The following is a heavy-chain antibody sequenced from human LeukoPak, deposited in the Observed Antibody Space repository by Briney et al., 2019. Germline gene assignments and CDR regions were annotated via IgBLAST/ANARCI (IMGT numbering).Heavy chain of an antibody. Sequence: SVKVSCKASGGTFSSYAISWVRQAPGQGLEWMGGIIPIFGTANYAQKFQGRVTITADKSTSTAYMELSSLRSEDTAVYYCARGKVSSYYYYYMDVWGKGTTVTVSS. V-gene: IGHV1-69*06. CDR2: IIPIFGTA. J-gene: IGHJ6*03. CDR1: GGTFSSYA. CDR3: ARGKVSSYYYYYMDV. D-gene: IGHD2-8*01.